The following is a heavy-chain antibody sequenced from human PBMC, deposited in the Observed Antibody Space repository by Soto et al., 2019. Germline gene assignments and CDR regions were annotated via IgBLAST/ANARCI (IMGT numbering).Heavy chain of an antibody. J-gene: IGHJ5*02. CDR2: MNPGSGDT. CDR3: ATMATFCSLNWFDP. Sequence: ASVKVSCKASGYTFTNNDVSWVRQATGQGLEWMGWMNPGSGDTGYAQKFQGRVTMTRDISIATAYMELSSLRSDDTAIYYCATMATFCSLNWFDPWGQGTLVTVAS. CDR1: GYTFTNND. D-gene: IGHD3-10*02. V-gene: IGHV1-8*01.